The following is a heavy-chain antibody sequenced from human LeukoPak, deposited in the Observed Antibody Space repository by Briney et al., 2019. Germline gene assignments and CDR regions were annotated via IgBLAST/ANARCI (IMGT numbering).Heavy chain of an antibody. J-gene: IGHJ4*02. D-gene: IGHD6-19*01. CDR1: GYTFTGYY. CDR3: ARSLAGSSGCDY. Sequence: ASVKASCKASGYTFTGYYMHWVRQAPGQGLEWMGWINPNSGGTNYAQKFQGRVTMTRDTSISTAYMELSRLRSDDTAVYYCARSLAGSSGCDYWGQGTLVTVSS. CDR2: INPNSGGT. V-gene: IGHV1-2*02.